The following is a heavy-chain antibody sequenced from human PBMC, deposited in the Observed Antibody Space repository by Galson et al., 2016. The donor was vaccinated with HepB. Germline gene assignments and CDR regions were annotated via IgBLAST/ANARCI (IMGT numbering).Heavy chain of an antibody. CDR1: GFTFSTYT. V-gene: IGHV3-21*01. D-gene: IGHD3-10*01. J-gene: IGHJ3*02. CDR2: ISSTESYI. Sequence: SLRLSCAASGFTFSTYTMNWVRQAPGKGLEWVSSISSTESYIYYADSVKDRFTISRDNAEDSLYLHMNSLRADDTAVYYCARSLTGDAFDIWGQGTMVTVSS. CDR3: ARSLTGDAFDI.